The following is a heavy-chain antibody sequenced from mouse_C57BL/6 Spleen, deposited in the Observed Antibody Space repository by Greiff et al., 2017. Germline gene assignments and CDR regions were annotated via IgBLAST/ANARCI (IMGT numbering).Heavy chain of an antibody. CDR3: ARHDYGSSYYFDY. J-gene: IGHJ2*01. Sequence: VKLMESGPGLVAPSQSLSITCTVSGFSLTSYAISWVRQPPGKGLEWLGVIWTGGGTNYNSALKSRLSISKDNSKSQVFLKRNSLQTDDTARYYCARHDYGSSYYFDYWGQGTTLTVSS. V-gene: IGHV2-9-1*01. CDR2: IWTGGGT. D-gene: IGHD1-1*01. CDR1: GFSLTSYA.